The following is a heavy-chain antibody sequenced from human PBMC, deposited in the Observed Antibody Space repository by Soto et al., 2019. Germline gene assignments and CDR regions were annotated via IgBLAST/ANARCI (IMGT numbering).Heavy chain of an antibody. J-gene: IGHJ4*02. CDR2: ISYDGSNK. V-gene: IGHV3-30-3*01. CDR3: ARASVAIVVVQAAIIH. Sequence: PGGSLRLCCTASGFTFSSSDMHWVREGPAEGLEWVAVISYDGSNKYYEDSVTGRFNISRDNYKNTMYLQMNSMRDEDPAVYYCARASVAIVVVQAAIIHWGEGKLVTVSS. CDR1: GFTFSSSD. D-gene: IGHD2-2*01.